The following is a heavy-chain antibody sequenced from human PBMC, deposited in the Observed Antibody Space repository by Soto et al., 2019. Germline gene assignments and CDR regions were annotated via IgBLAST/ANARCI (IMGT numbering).Heavy chain of an antibody. D-gene: IGHD6-13*01. V-gene: IGHV3-30-3*01. CDR2: ISYDASNK. Sequence: HPGGSLRLSCAASGFTFSSYAMHWVRQAPGKGLEWVAVISYDASNKYYADSVKGRFTISRDNSKNTLYLQMNSLRAEDTAVYCFGRCHSRLSAEFVYGGQGALVTISS. CDR1: GFTFSSYA. CDR3: GRCHSRLSAEFVY. J-gene: IGHJ4*01.